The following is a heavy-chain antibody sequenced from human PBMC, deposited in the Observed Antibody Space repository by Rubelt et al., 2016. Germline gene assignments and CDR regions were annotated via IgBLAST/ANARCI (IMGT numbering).Heavy chain of an antibody. Sequence: QLQLQESGPGLVKPSETLSLTCTVSGGSINSISYYWGWIRQPPGKGLEWIGSIYYSGSTYYNPSLKSRVNISVDTSKNQFSLKRSTVTAADTAVYYWAKGDGRERRLANNWFDPWGQGTLVTVSS. CDR2: IYYSGST. CDR3: AKGDGRERRLANNWFDP. V-gene: IGHV4-39*07. J-gene: IGHJ5*02. CDR1: GGSINSISYY. D-gene: IGHD6-25*01.